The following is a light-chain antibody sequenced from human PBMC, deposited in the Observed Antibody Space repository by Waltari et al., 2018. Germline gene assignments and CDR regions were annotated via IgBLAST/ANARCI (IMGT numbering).Light chain of an antibody. Sequence: DIVMTQSPDSLAVSLVERATINCTSSQNILYSSNNKNYLGWYQKKPGQPPKLLIYWASTRESGVPDRFSGSGSGTDFTLTISSLQAEDVAVYYCQQYYSVPWTFGQGTKVEIK. CDR2: WAS. CDR1: QNILYSSNNKNY. CDR3: QQYYSVPWT. V-gene: IGKV4-1*01. J-gene: IGKJ1*01.